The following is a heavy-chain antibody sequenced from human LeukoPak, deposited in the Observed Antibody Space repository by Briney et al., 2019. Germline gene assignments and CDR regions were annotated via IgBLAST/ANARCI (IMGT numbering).Heavy chain of an antibody. CDR1: GFTFSEYY. CDR2: ITVSGSPM. Sequence: PGGSLRLSCAASGFTFSEYYMSWVRQAPGKGLEWVSYITVSGSPMMYADSVKGRFTISRDNAKNSLYLQMNSLRAEDTAVYYCSTSKRSYSASGTFDNWGLGTLVTVSS. D-gene: IGHD3-10*01. J-gene: IGHJ4*02. CDR3: STSKRSYSASGTFDN. V-gene: IGHV3-11*01.